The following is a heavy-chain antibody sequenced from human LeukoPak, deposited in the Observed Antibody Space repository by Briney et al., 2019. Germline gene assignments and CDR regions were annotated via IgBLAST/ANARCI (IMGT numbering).Heavy chain of an antibody. CDR1: GFTFSSYG. D-gene: IGHD1-26*01. J-gene: IGHJ1*01. V-gene: IGHV3-30*02. CDR3: ARDGSYGRWFQH. CDR2: IRYDGSNK. Sequence: PGGSLRLSCAASGFTFSSYGMHWVRQAPGKGLEWVAFIRYDGSNKYYADSVKGRFTISRDNSKNTLYLQMNSLRAEDTAVYYCARDGSYGRWFQHWGQGTLVTVSS.